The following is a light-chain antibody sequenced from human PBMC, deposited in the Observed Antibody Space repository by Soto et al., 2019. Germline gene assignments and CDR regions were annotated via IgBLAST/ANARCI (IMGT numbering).Light chain of an antibody. J-gene: IGLJ2*01. CDR3: QTWGTGIQV. CDR2: LNSDGSH. Sequence: QPVLTQSPSVSASLGASVKLTCTLSSGHSRYAIAWHQQQPEKGPRYLMKLNSDGSHSKGDGVPGRFSGSGSGAERYLTISSLQSEDEADYYCQTWGTGIQVFGGGTKLTVL. V-gene: IGLV4-69*01. CDR1: SGHSRYA.